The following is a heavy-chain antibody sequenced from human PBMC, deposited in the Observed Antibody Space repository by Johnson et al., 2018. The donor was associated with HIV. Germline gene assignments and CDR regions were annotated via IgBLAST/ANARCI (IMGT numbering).Heavy chain of an antibody. D-gene: IGHD3-16*01. V-gene: IGHV3-30*04. CDR2: ISYDGKNK. CDR3: ARGSRYTHDNDDVYLLQAFDI. J-gene: IGHJ3*02. CDR1: GFTFSSYT. Sequence: VQLVESGGGVVQPGRSLRLSCAASGFTFSSYTMHWVRQAPGKGLEWVAVISYDGKNKDYADPVKGRFTLSRDNSKNTLYLQMNSLRADDTAVYYCARGSRYTHDNDDVYLLQAFDIWGQGTMVTVSS.